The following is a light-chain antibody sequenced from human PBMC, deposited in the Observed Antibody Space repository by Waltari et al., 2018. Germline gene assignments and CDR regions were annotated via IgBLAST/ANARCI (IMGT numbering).Light chain of an antibody. Sequence: QSVLTQPPSASEAARKSVTISCSGSGSNIGSNSVSWYQQVPETAPKLLIYSNDRRASGVSDRFSGSKSGTSASLAISGLQTEDEADYYCATWDDNLSGYIFGGGTRLTVL. V-gene: IGLV1-47*02. J-gene: IGLJ2*01. CDR2: SND. CDR1: GSNIGSNS. CDR3: ATWDDNLSGYI.